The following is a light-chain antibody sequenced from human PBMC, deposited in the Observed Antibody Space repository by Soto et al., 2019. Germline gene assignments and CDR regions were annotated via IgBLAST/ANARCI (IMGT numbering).Light chain of an antibody. Sequence: EIVLTQSPGTLSLSPGDRATLSCRASQTISSTYLAWYQQKPGQAPRILIYAASTRATGIPDRFSGSGSGTDFTLTISRLETEDFAVYHCQQYHNWPSWTFGQGTKVDIK. V-gene: IGKV3-20*01. CDR3: QQYHNWPSWT. J-gene: IGKJ1*01. CDR1: QTISSTY. CDR2: AAS.